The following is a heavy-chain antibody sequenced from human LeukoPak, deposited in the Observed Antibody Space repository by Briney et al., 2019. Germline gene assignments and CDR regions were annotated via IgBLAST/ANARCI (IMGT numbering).Heavy chain of an antibody. J-gene: IGHJ3*02. Sequence: GGSLRLSCAASGFTLSSYWMSWVRQAPGKGLEWVANIKEDGSEKYYVDSVKGRFTISRDNTKNSLYLQMNSLRAEDTAVYYCARDLGYSSSSDAFDIWGQGTMVTVSS. CDR1: GFTLSSYW. D-gene: IGHD6-13*01. CDR3: ARDLGYSSSSDAFDI. V-gene: IGHV3-7*01. CDR2: IKEDGSEK.